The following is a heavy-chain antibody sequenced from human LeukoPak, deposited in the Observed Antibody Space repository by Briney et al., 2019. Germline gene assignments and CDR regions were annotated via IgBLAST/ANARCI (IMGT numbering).Heavy chain of an antibody. CDR2: IYYSGST. Sequence: SETLSLTCTVSGGSISSSSYYWGWIRQPPGKGLEWIGSIYYSGSTYYNPSLKSRVTISVDTSKNQFSLKLSSVTAADTAVYYCARHGDYYDSSGYYEFDYWGQGTLVTVSS. D-gene: IGHD3-22*01. CDR3: ARHGDYYDSSGYYEFDY. J-gene: IGHJ4*02. V-gene: IGHV4-39*01. CDR1: GGSISSSSYY.